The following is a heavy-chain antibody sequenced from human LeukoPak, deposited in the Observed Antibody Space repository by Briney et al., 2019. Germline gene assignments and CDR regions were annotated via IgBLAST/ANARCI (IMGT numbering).Heavy chain of an antibody. J-gene: IGHJ3*02. D-gene: IGHD1-20*01. CDR1: GYTFTGYY. CDR2: INPNSGGT. CDR3: ARGGITGTTRGPTRLNDAFDI. V-gene: IGHV1-2*06. Sequence: ASVTVSCKASGYTFTGYYMHWVRQAPGQGLEWMGRINPNSGGTNYAQKFQGRVTMTRDTSISTAYMELSRLRSDDTAVYYCARGGITGTTRGPTRLNDAFDIWGQGTMVTVSS.